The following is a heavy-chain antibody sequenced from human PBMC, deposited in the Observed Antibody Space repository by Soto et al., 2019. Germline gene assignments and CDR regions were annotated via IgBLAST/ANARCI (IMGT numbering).Heavy chain of an antibody. CDR2: INPSGGST. CDR3: ARDLAYRGGDCSSPRPYSSWFDP. D-gene: IGHD2-21*02. CDR1: GYTFTSYY. J-gene: IGHJ5*02. V-gene: IGHV1-46*01. Sequence: ASVKVSCKXSGYTFTSYYMHWVRQAPGQGLEWMGIINPSGGSTSYAQKFQGRVTMTRDTSTSTVYMELSSLRSEDTAVYYCARDLAYRGGDCSSPRPYSSWFDPWGQGTLVTVSS.